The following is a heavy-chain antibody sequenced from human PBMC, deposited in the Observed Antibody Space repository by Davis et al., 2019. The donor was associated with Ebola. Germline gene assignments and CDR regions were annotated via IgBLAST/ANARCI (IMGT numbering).Heavy chain of an antibody. CDR3: ARVMDGNYFDGFDL. Sequence: PGGSLRLSCAASGFTFGDYAMHWVRQAPGKGLEWVSGISWNSGSIAYADSVKGRLTISRDNAKNSLYLEMNSLRDEDTALYYCARVMDGNYFDGFDLWGQGTMVTVSS. D-gene: IGHD1-26*01. J-gene: IGHJ3*01. V-gene: IGHV3-9*01. CDR2: ISWNSGSI. CDR1: GFTFGDYA.